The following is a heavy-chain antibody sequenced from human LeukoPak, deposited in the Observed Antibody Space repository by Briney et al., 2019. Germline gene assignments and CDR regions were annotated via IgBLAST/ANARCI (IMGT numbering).Heavy chain of an antibody. CDR2: IIPILGIA. J-gene: IGHJ4*02. Sequence: GLEWMXTIIPILGIANYAQKFQATVTITADKSTSTAYMELSSLRSEDTAVYYCARDLIAARSYYFDYWGQGTLVTVSS. V-gene: IGHV1-69*04. CDR3: ARDLIAARSYYFDY. D-gene: IGHD6-6*01.